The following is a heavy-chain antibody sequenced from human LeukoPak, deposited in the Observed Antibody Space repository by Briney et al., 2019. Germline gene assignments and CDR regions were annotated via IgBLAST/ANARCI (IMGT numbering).Heavy chain of an antibody. CDR1: GGSFSGYY. D-gene: IGHD1-26*01. Sequence: ETLSLTCAVYGGSFSGYYWSWVRQAPGMGLVWVSRINPDGTTTSYADSVKGRFTISRDNAKNTLYLQMNSLRAEDTAVYYCARGYSGSYRIDYWGQGTLVTVSS. CDR2: INPDGTTT. CDR3: ARGYSGSYRIDY. V-gene: IGHV3-74*01. J-gene: IGHJ4*02.